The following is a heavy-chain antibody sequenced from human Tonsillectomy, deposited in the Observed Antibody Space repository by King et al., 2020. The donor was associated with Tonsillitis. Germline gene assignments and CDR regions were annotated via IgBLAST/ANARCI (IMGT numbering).Heavy chain of an antibody. CDR1: GFTFSSYG. J-gene: IGHJ4*02. CDR2: IWYDGSNK. D-gene: IGHD4-17*01. Sequence: VQLVESGGGVVQPGRSLRLSCAASGFTFSSYGMHWVRQAPGKGPEWVALIWYDGSNKYYADSVKGRFTISRDNSKNTLYLQMNSLRAEDTAVYYCARDHSYGDYTHFDYWGQGTLVTVSS. V-gene: IGHV3-33*01. CDR3: ARDHSYGDYTHFDY.